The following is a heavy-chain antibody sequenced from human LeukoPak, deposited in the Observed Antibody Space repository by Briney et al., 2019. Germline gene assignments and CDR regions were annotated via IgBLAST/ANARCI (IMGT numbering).Heavy chain of an antibody. D-gene: IGHD3-9*01. CDR2: IYTSGST. CDR1: GGSISSYY. V-gene: IGHV4-4*07. Sequence: SETLSLTCTVSGGSISSYYWSWIRQPAGKGLEWIGRIYTSGSTNYNPSLKSRVTMSVDTSKNQFSLKLSSVTAADTAVYYCARDFDILTGYYDYYYYYMDVWGKGTTVTVSS. CDR3: ARDFDILTGYYDYYYYYMDV. J-gene: IGHJ6*03.